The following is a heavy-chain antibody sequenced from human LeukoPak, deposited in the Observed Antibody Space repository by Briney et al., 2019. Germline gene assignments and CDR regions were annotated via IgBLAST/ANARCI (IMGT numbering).Heavy chain of an antibody. CDR2: IYYSGST. J-gene: IGHJ4*02. CDR1: GGSISSYY. V-gene: IGHV4-59*01. D-gene: IGHD6-19*01. CDR3: ARDGTLRGQWLV. Sequence: SETLSLTCTVSGGSISSYYWSWIRQPPGKGLEWIGNIYYSGSTNYNPSLKGRVTISVDTPKNQFSLKLTSVTAADTAVYYCARDGTLRGQWLVWGQGTLVTVSS.